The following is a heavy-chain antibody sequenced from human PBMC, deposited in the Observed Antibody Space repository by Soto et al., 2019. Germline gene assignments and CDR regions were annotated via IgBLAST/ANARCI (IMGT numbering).Heavy chain of an antibody. D-gene: IGHD3-10*01. J-gene: IGHJ5*02. CDR2: ISSSSSTI. Sequence: EVQLVESGGGLVQPGGSLRLSCAASGFTFSSYSMNWVRQAPGKGLEWVSYISSSSSTIYYADSVKGRFTISRDNAKNSLYLQMNSLRAEDTAVYYCATSGSGRNLDFDPWGQGTLVTVSS. CDR1: GFTFSSYS. V-gene: IGHV3-48*01. CDR3: ATSGSGRNLDFDP.